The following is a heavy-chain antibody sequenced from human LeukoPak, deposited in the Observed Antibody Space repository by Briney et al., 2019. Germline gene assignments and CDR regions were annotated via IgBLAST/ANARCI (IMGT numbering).Heavy chain of an antibody. J-gene: IGHJ3*02. CDR1: GGSISSYY. V-gene: IGHV4-4*07. D-gene: IGHD5-18*01. CDR2: IYTSGST. CDR3: ARVGPRYSYGRGSFDI. Sequence: SETLSLTCTVSGGSISSYYWSWIRQPAGKGPEWIGRIYTSGSTNYNPSLKSRVTMSVDTSKNQFSLKLSSVTAADTAVYYCARVGPRYSYGRGSFDIWGQGTMVTVSS.